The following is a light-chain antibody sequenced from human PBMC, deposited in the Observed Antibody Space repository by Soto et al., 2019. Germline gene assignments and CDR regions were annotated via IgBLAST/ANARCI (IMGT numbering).Light chain of an antibody. V-gene: IGKV1-39*01. CDR3: QQSYSTLFT. Sequence: DIQMTQSPSSLSASVGDRVTITCRASQSISSYLNWYQQKPGKAPKLLIYAASSLQSGVPSRFSGSGSGTDFTLTISSLQPEDVATYYCQQSYSTLFTFGPVTKVDIK. CDR2: AAS. CDR1: QSISSY. J-gene: IGKJ3*01.